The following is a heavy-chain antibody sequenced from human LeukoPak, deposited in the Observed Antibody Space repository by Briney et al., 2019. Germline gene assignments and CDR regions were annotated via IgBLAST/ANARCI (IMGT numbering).Heavy chain of an antibody. V-gene: IGHV5-51*01. Sequence: GESLKISCKGSGYSFTSYWIGWVRQMPGKGLEWMGIIYPGDSDTRYSPSFQGQVTISADKSISTAYPQWSSLKASDTAMYYCARGGGGYDILTGYYTEDYFDYWGQGTLVTVSS. D-gene: IGHD3-9*01. CDR3: ARGGGGYDILTGYYTEDYFDY. J-gene: IGHJ4*02. CDR2: IYPGDSDT. CDR1: GYSFTSYW.